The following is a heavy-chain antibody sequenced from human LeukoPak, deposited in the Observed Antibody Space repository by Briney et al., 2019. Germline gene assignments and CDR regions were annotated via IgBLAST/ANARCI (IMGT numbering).Heavy chain of an antibody. CDR3: AKDIPYQGYDQNRRFDY. V-gene: IGHV3-30-3*01. CDR2: ISYDGSNK. D-gene: IGHD5-12*01. J-gene: IGHJ4*02. CDR1: GFTFSSYA. Sequence: GGSLRLSCAASGFTFSSYAMHWVRQAPGKGLEWVAVISYDGSNKYYADSVKGRFTISRDNSKNTLYLQMNSLRAEDTAVYYCAKDIPYQGYDQNRRFDYWGQGTLVTVSS.